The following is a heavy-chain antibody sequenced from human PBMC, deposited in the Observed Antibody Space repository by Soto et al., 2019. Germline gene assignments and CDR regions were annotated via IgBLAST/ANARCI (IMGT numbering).Heavy chain of an antibody. D-gene: IGHD2-2*01. CDR1: GGSISSYY. CDR2: IYYSGST. CDR3: ARSVVVVVPALYYYMDV. Sequence: SETLSLTCTVSGGSISSYYWSWIRQPPGKGLEWIGYIYYSGSTNYNPSLKSRVTISVDTSKNQFSLKLSSVTAADTAVYYCARSVVVVVPALYYYMDVWGKGTTVTVSS. V-gene: IGHV4-59*01. J-gene: IGHJ6*03.